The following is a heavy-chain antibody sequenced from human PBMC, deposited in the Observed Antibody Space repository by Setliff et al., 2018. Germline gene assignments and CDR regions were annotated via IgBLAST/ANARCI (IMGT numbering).Heavy chain of an antibody. V-gene: IGHV4-39*01. J-gene: IGHJ6*04. CDR1: GFSLSTSGMR. CDR3: ARHALSFDSAWDV. CDR2: IHYSENT. Sequence: SGPTLVNPTQTLTLTCTFSGFSLSTSGMRVSWIRQPPGQGLEWIASIHYSENTYYNPSLKTRVTISLDTSKNQFSLNLNSATAADTAVYYCARHALSFDSAWDVWGIGTTVTVSS. D-gene: IGHD3-9*01.